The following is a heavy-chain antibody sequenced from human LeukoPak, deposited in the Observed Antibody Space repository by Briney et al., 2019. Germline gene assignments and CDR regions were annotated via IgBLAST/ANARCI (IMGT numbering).Heavy chain of an antibody. CDR1: GFTFSSYA. J-gene: IGHJ3*02. Sequence: PGGSLRLSCAASGFTFSSYAMSWVRQAPGKGLEWVSAISGSGGSTYYADSVKGRFTISRDNSKNTLYLQMNSLRAEDTAVYYCARDAPYYYGSRNAFDIWGQGTMVTVSS. V-gene: IGHV3-23*01. CDR3: ARDAPYYYGSRNAFDI. D-gene: IGHD3-10*01. CDR2: ISGSGGST.